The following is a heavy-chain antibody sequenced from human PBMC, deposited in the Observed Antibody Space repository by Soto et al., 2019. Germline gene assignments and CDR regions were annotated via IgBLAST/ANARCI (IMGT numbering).Heavy chain of an antibody. CDR3: AREGRAAAGTTPPHYYYYGMDV. CDR2: ISAYNGNT. CDR1: GYTFTSYG. J-gene: IGHJ6*02. D-gene: IGHD6-13*01. Sequence: QVQLVQSGAEVKKPGASVKVSCKASGYTFTSYGISWVRQAPGQGLEWMGWISAYNGNTNYAQKLQGRVTMTTDTSTRTAYMELRSLRSDDTAVYYCAREGRAAAGTTPPHYYYYGMDVWGQGTTVTVSS. V-gene: IGHV1-18*01.